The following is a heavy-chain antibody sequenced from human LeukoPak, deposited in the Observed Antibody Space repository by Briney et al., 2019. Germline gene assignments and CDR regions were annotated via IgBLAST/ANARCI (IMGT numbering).Heavy chain of an antibody. D-gene: IGHD6-13*01. J-gene: IGHJ3*02. V-gene: IGHV4-30-4*01. CDR2: IYYSGST. Sequence: PSETLSLTCTVSGGSISSGGYYWSWIRQPPGKGLEWIGYIYYSGSTYYNPSLKSRVTISVDTSKNQFSLKLSSVTAADTAVYYCARDVSLVRAFDIWGQGTMVTVSS. CDR3: ARDVSLVRAFDI. CDR1: GGSISSGGYY.